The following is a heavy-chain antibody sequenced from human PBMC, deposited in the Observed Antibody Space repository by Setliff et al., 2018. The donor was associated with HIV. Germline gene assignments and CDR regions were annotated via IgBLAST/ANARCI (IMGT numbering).Heavy chain of an antibody. CDR3: ARYVAYDEDDFDI. CDR1: GDSIGFSGYF. J-gene: IGHJ3*02. D-gene: IGHD3-16*01. CDR2: IYYSGST. V-gene: IGHV4-31*02. Sequence: PSETLSLTCTVSGDSIGFSGYFWSWIRQHPGKGLEWIGYIYYSGSTFYNPSLKSRAAISIDTSKNQFFLKLKSVTVADTAVYYCARYVAYDEDDFDIWGQGTMVTVSS.